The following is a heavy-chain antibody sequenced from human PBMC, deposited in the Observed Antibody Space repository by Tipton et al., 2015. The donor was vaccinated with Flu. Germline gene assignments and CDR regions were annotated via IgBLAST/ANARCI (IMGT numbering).Heavy chain of an antibody. V-gene: IGHV4-61*02. CDR2: IYTSGST. J-gene: IGHJ3*02. Sequence: TLSLTCTVSGGSISRSHYSWGWIRQPAGKGLEWIGRIYTSGSTTYNPSLKSRVTMSVDTSKNQFSLKLSSVTAADTAVYYCARDRQITMIGRDAFDIWGQGTMVTVSS. CDR3: ARDRQITMIGRDAFDI. D-gene: IGHD3-22*01. CDR1: GGSISRSHYS.